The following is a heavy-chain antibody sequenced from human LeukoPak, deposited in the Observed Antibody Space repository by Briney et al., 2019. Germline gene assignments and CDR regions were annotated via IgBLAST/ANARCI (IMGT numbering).Heavy chain of an antibody. CDR3: ARVRSEEMATIYPYYYMDV. J-gene: IGHJ6*03. Sequence: SETLSLTCSVSGGSISSYYWSWIRQPPGKGLEWIGYIYYSGSTNYNPSLKSRVTISVDTSKNQFSLKLSSVTAADTAVYYCARVRSEEMATIYPYYYMDVWGKGTTVTVSS. CDR1: GGSISSYY. V-gene: IGHV4-59*01. CDR2: IYYSGST. D-gene: IGHD5-24*01.